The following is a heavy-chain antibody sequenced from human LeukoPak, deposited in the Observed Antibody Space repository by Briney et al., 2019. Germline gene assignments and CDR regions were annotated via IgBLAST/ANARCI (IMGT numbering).Heavy chain of an antibody. Sequence: SVKVSCKTSGGTFSSSAITWVRQAPGQGLEWMGRIIPVLNITTYAQKFQGSVTITADTSTSTVYMELSSLRSEETAVYYCARDQGLTAPPPYGLDVWGRGTTVIVSS. CDR2: IIPVLNIT. CDR1: GGTFSSSA. CDR3: ARDQGLTAPPPYGLDV. J-gene: IGHJ6*02. V-gene: IGHV1-69*04. D-gene: IGHD5-18*01.